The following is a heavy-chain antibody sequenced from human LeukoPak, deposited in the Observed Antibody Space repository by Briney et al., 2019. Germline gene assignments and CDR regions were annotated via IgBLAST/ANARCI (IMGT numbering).Heavy chain of an antibody. D-gene: IGHD1-26*01. J-gene: IGHJ4*02. Sequence: KPSEPLSLTCTVSGGSISSYYWSWIRQPAGKGLEWSGRIYTSGSTNYTASLKSRVSMSVDTSKNQFSLKLTSVTAADTAVFYCARENSGSYREFDYWGQGTLVTVSS. CDR3: ARENSGSYREFDY. CDR2: IYTSGST. V-gene: IGHV4-4*07. CDR1: GGSISSYY.